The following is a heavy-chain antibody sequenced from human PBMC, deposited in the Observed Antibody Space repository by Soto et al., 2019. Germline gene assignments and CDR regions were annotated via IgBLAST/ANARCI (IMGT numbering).Heavy chain of an antibody. CDR1: GFTFSSYA. CDR3: ARDLVNDYGDYEGNY. V-gene: IGHV3-30-3*01. CDR2: ISYDGSNK. Sequence: GGSLRLSCAASGFTFSSYAMHWVRQAPGKGLEWVAVISYDGSNKYYADSVKGRFTISRDNSKNTLYLQMNGLRAEDTAVYYCARDLVNDYGDYEGNYWGQGTLVTVSS. J-gene: IGHJ4*02. D-gene: IGHD4-17*01.